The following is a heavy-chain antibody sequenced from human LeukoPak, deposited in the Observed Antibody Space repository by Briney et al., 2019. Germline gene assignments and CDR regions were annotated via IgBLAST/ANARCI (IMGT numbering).Heavy chain of an antibody. CDR3: ARYCSSTSCPSPFHYYGMDV. CDR2: ISGSGGST. Sequence: GGSLRLSCAASGFTFSSYAMSWARQAPGKGLEWVSAISGSGGSTYYADSVKGRFTISRDKSKNTLYLQMNSLRAEDTAVYYCARYCSSTSCPSPFHYYGMDVWGQGTTVTVSS. J-gene: IGHJ6*02. V-gene: IGHV3-23*01. D-gene: IGHD2-2*01. CDR1: GFTFSSYA.